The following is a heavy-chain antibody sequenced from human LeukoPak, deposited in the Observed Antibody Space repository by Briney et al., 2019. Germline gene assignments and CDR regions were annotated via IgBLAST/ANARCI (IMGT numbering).Heavy chain of an antibody. CDR2: IYYSWCI. J-gene: IGHJ4*02. CDR1: GGSISSSRFY. CDR3: ARLSPPYCGSHCQYTFDS. D-gene: IGHD2-21*02. V-gene: IGHV4-39*01. Sequence: SETLSLTCTVSGGSISSSRFYWGLVRQPPGEGLEWIGTIYYSWCIYYTPSLKRRVTISVDTSKNQFYLNLSSVTTADTAVYYCARLSPPYCGSHCQYTFDSWGQGTLVTVSS.